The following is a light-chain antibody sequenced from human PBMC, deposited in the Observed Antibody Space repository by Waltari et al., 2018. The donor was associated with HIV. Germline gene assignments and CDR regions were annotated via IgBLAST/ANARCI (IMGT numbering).Light chain of an antibody. CDR1: QLGDKY. Sequence: SYELTQPPSVSVSPGPTASITRPGAQLGDKYACWYQQKPGQSPVLVIYQDNKRPSGIPERFSGSNSGNTATLTISGTQAMDEADYYCQAWDSSTPWVFGGGTKLTVL. CDR2: QDN. J-gene: IGLJ3*02. CDR3: QAWDSSTPWV. V-gene: IGLV3-1*01.